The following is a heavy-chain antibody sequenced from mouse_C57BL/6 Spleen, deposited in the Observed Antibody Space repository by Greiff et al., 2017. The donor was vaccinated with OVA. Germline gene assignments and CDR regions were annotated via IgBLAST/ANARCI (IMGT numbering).Heavy chain of an antibody. CDR1: GYTFTSYW. CDR2: IHPNSGST. V-gene: IGHV1-64*01. CDR3: AREILGDYAMDY. J-gene: IGHJ4*01. Sequence: VQLQQPGAELVKPGASVKLSCKASGYTFTSYWMHWVKQRPGQGLEWIGMIHPNSGSTNYNEKFKSKATLTVDKSSSTAYMQLSSLTSEDSAVYYCAREILGDYAMDYWGQGTSVTVSS. D-gene: IGHD2-10*02.